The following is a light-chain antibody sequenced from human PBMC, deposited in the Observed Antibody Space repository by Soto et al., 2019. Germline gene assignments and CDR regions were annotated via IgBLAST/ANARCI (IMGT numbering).Light chain of an antibody. CDR3: QQYHNWPLYT. V-gene: IGKV3-15*01. CDR1: KSVGSR. Sequence: EIVMTQSPGTLSVSPGETPPLSSRASKSVGSRLAWYKQKPGQAPRLLIYAPSTRATGIPARFSAFGSGTEFTLTISDLQSEDFAFYYCQQYHNWPLYTFGQGTNLDIK. CDR2: APS. J-gene: IGKJ2*01.